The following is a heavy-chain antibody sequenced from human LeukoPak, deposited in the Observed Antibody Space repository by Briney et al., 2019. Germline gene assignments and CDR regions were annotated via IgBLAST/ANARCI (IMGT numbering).Heavy chain of an antibody. V-gene: IGHV3-48*04. CDR3: ARDPYSGTYGNTYYYYMDV. Sequence: GGSLRLSCAGSGFTFSSYSMNWVRQAPGKGLEWVSYISSSGSTIYYADSVKGRFTISRDNAKNSLYLQMNSLRVEDTAVYYCARDPYSGTYGNTYYYYMDVWGKGTTVTISS. CDR1: GFTFSSYS. D-gene: IGHD1-26*01. J-gene: IGHJ6*03. CDR2: ISSSGSTI.